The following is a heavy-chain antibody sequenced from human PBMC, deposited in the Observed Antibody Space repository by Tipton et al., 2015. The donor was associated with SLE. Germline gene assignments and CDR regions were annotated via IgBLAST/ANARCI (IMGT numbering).Heavy chain of an antibody. J-gene: IGHJ6*03. CDR1: GDSVTSGPYY. CDR3: ARASAAASSNMDV. Sequence: TLSLTCSVSGDSVTSGPYYWSWIRQAAGKGLEWIGRKYISGTSNHNPSLKSRVTISVDTSKNEFSLKLDSVTAADTAVYYCARASAAASSNMDVWGKGTTVTVSS. CDR2: KYISGTS. D-gene: IGHD6-13*01. V-gene: IGHV4-61*02.